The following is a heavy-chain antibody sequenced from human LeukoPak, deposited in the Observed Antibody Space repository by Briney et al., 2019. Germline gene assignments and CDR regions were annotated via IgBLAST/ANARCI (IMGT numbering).Heavy chain of an antibody. CDR2: IIPIFGTA. Sequence: GASVKVSCKASGGTFSSYAISWVRQAPGQGLEWMGGIIPIFGTANYAQKFQGRVTITADESTSTAYMELSSLRSEDTAVYYCARDGRDGYNHFDYWGQGTLVTVSS. V-gene: IGHV1-69*13. CDR1: GGTFSSYA. CDR3: ARDGRDGYNHFDY. D-gene: IGHD5-24*01. J-gene: IGHJ4*02.